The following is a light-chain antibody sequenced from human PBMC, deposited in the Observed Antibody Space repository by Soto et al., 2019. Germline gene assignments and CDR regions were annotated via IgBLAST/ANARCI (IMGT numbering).Light chain of an antibody. V-gene: IGLV2-23*02. CDR3: RSYAGSNYV. CDR1: SSDVGNYNL. CDR2: EVS. J-gene: IGLJ1*01. Sequence: QSVLTQPASVSGSPGQSITISCTGTSSDVGNYNLVSWYQHHPGKAPKLMIYEVSKRPSGVSNRFSGSKSGDTASLTISGLQAEDEADYYCRSYAGSNYVFGTGTKVTV.